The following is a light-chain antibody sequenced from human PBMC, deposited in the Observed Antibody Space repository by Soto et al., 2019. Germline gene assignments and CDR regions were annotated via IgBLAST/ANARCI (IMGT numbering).Light chain of an antibody. CDR3: QQHNNWPPWT. CDR1: QSVASN. Sequence: DIVMTQSPATLSVSPGERATLSCRASQSVASNLAWYQQRPGQAPRLLIYGASTRATGVPVRFSGSGSGTEFTLTISSLQSEDFAVYYCQQHNNWPPWTFGQGTKVEIK. CDR2: GAS. V-gene: IGKV3-15*01. J-gene: IGKJ1*01.